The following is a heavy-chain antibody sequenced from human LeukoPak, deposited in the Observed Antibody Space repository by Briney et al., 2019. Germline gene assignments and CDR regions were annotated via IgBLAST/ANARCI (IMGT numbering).Heavy chain of an antibody. CDR1: GGTFSSYA. CDR3: ARDPYYYDSSGSYRWFDP. Sequence: ASVKVSCKASGGTFSSYAISWVRQAPGQGLEWMGGIIPIFGTANYAQKFQGRVTITADESASTAYMELSSLRSEDTAVYYCARDPYYYDSSGSYRWFDPWGQGTLVTVSS. D-gene: IGHD3-22*01. V-gene: IGHV1-69*13. J-gene: IGHJ5*02. CDR2: IIPIFGTA.